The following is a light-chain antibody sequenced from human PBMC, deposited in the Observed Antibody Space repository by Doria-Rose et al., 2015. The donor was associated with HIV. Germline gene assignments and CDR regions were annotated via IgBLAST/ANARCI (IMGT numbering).Light chain of an antibody. CDR3: QQTYSSPPWT. J-gene: IGKJ1*01. Sequence: SASIGDRVTITCRASQTVSTYLNWFQQEPGKAPKLLIYAASRLQSGVPSRFSGSGSGTDFTLTISGLQPGDFATYYCQQTYSSPPWTFGQGNKVEMK. V-gene: IGKV1-39*01. CDR2: AAS. CDR1: QTVSTY.